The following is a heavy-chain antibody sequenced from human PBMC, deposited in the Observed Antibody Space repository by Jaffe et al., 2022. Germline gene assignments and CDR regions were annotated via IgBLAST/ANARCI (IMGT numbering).Heavy chain of an antibody. CDR3: ARDTTTVTTDLDY. D-gene: IGHD4-17*01. V-gene: IGHV4-38-2*02. CDR1: GYSISSGYY. Sequence: QVQLQESGPGLVKPSETLSLTCAVSGYSISSGYYWGWIRQPPGKGLEWIGSIYHSGSTYYNPSLKSRVTISVDTSKNQFSLKLSSVTAADTAVYYCARDTTTVTTDLDYWGQGTLVTVSS. CDR2: IYHSGST. J-gene: IGHJ4*02.